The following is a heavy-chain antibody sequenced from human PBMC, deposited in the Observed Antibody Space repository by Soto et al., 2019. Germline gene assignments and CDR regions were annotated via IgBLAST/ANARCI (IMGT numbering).Heavy chain of an antibody. J-gene: IGHJ6*02. CDR3: ARDTYYYDSSGYIDYYYYGMDV. Sequence: GGSLRLSCAASGFTFSSYWMNWVRQAPGKGLEWVANIKQGGSEKYYVDSVKGRFTISRDNAKNSLFLQMNSLRAEDTAVYYCARDTYYYDSSGYIDYYYYGMDVWGQGTTVTVS. CDR2: IKQGGSEK. CDR1: GFTFSSYW. D-gene: IGHD3-22*01. V-gene: IGHV3-7*03.